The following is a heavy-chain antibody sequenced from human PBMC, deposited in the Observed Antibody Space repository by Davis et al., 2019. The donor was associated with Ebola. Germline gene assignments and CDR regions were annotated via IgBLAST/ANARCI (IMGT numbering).Heavy chain of an antibody. CDR3: ARDKWEDYYGMDV. D-gene: IGHD1-26*01. CDR1: GFTFSASH. V-gene: IGHV3-11*01. Sequence: GGSLRLSCAASGFTFSASHMSCIRQAPGPGLEWVSYISSSGSTIYYADSVKGRFTISRDNAKNSLYLQMNSLRAEETTVYDWARDKWEDYYGMDVWGQGTTVTVSS. CDR2: ISSSGSTI. J-gene: IGHJ6*02.